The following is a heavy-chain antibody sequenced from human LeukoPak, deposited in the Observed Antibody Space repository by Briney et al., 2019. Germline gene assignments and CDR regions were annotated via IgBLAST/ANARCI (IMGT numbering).Heavy chain of an antibody. CDR2: INHSGST. CDR1: GGSFSGYY. CDR3: ARQGYYYGSGSYPANWFDP. V-gene: IGHV4-34*01. D-gene: IGHD3-10*01. J-gene: IGHJ5*02. Sequence: SETPSLTCAVYGGSFSGYYWSWIRQPPGKGLEWIGEINHSGSTNYNPSLKSRVTISVDTSKNQFSLKLSSVTAADTAVYYCARQGYYYGSGSYPANWFDPWGQGTLVTVSS.